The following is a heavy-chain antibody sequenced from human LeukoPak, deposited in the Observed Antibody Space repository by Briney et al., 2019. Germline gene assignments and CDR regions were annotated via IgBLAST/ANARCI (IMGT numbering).Heavy chain of an antibody. CDR3: AREERGYDILDLLSKHVDY. Sequence: KSGGSLRLSCAASGFTFSNYEMNWVRQAPGKGLEWVSYISRSSGSSIYYADSVKGRFTISRDNAKNSLYLQMNSLRAEDTAVYYCAREERGYDILDLLSKHVDYWGQGTLVTVSS. V-gene: IGHV3-48*03. CDR2: ISRSSGSSI. D-gene: IGHD3-9*01. J-gene: IGHJ4*02. CDR1: GFTFSNYE.